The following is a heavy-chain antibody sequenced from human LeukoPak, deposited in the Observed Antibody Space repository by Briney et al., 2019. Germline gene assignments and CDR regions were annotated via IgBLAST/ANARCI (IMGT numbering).Heavy chain of an antibody. V-gene: IGHV4-38-2*02. D-gene: IGHD3-10*01. CDR1: GFSISADF. CDR3: ARDFFKYGSGSFHDY. Sequence: SETLSLTYSVSGFSISADFWGWIRQSPGQGLEWIGSVLHSGSSHYNPSLKSRVTMAIDTSKNQVSLNLRSVTAADSAIYYCARDFFKYGSGSFHDYWGQGILVTVSS. J-gene: IGHJ4*02. CDR2: VLHSGSS.